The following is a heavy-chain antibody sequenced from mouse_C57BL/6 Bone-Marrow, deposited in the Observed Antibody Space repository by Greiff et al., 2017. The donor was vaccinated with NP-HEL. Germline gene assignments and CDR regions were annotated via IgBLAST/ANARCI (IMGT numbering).Heavy chain of an antibody. CDR3: ARNLYGSSSYYFDY. CDR1: GYSITSGYY. Sequence: ESGPGLVKPSQSLSLTCSVTGYSITSGYYWNWLRQFPGNKLEWMGYISYDGSNNYNPSLKNRISITRNTSKNQFFLKLNSVTTEDTATYYGARNLYGSSSYYFDYWGQGTTLTVSS. CDR2: ISYDGSN. D-gene: IGHD1-1*01. J-gene: IGHJ2*01. V-gene: IGHV3-6*01.